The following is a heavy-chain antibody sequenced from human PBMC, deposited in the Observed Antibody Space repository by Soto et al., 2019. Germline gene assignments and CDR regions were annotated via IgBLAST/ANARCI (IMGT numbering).Heavy chain of an antibody. CDR3: ARGEVLRWEPNYFDY. V-gene: IGHV1-2*02. CDR2: INPNSGGT. Sequence: ASVKVSCKASGYTFTGYYMHWVRQAPGQGLEWMGWINPNSGGTNYAQKFQGRVTMTRDTSISTAYMELSRLRSDDTAVYYCARGEVLRWEPNYFDYWGQGTLGTAPQ. CDR1: GYTFTGYY. J-gene: IGHJ4*02. D-gene: IGHD1-26*01.